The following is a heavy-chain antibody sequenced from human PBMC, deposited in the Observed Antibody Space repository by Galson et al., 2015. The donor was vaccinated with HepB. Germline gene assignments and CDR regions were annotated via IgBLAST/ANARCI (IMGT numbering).Heavy chain of an antibody. CDR3: ARDGGYYYYDSSGYYKGPGAFDI. J-gene: IGHJ3*02. Sequence: SLRLSCAASGFTFSSYSMNWVRQAPGKGLEWVSSISSSSSYIYYADSVKGRFTISRDNAKNSLYLQMNSLRAEDTAVYYCARDGGYYYYDSSGYYKGPGAFDIWGQGTMVTVSS. CDR2: ISSSSSYI. V-gene: IGHV3-21*01. D-gene: IGHD3-22*01. CDR1: GFTFSSYS.